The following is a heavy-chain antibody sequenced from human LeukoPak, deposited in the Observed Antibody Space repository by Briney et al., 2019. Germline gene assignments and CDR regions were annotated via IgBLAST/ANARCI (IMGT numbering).Heavy chain of an antibody. J-gene: IGHJ6*03. D-gene: IGHD4-17*01. CDR3: ATHDYGDSYYYYMDV. V-gene: IGHV4-38-2*01. CDR2: NDDSGIT. Sequence: SGTLSLTCAVSGYSISSVYNCGGLRQPPGQGMEGTGSNDDSGITYYNPSLKSRVTISVDTSKNQFSLKLSSVTAADTAVYYCATHDYGDSYYYYMDVWGKGTTVTVSS. CDR1: GYSISSVYN.